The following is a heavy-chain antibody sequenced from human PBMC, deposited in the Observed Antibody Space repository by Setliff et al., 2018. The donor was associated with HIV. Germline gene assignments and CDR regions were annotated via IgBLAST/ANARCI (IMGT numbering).Heavy chain of an antibody. J-gene: IGHJ4*02. V-gene: IGHV1-69-2*01. CDR3: AWGTQRPIDS. CDR2: IDPDRGDT. Sequence: ASVKVSCKVSGYTFPDYYFQWVRQAPGKGLEWMGLIDPDRGDTVYAEKFQGRVSITADRSIDIAYMKLSNLRSEDTAMYFCAWGTQRPIDSWGQGTLVTVSS. CDR1: GYTFPDYY. D-gene: IGHD3-16*01.